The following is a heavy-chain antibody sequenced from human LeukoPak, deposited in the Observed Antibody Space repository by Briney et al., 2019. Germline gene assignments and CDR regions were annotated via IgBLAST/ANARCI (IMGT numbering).Heavy chain of an antibody. Sequence: KPSETLSLTCTVSGASISSYCWSWIRQPPGKGLEWIGYIYYSVSTNYNPSLKSRVAISVDTSKNQFSLKLSSVTAADTAVYYCARYGKIYGDYDNYFDYWGQGTLVTVSS. CDR1: GASISSYC. CDR3: ARYGKIYGDYDNYFDY. CDR2: IYYSVST. J-gene: IGHJ4*02. V-gene: IGHV4-59*01. D-gene: IGHD4-17*01.